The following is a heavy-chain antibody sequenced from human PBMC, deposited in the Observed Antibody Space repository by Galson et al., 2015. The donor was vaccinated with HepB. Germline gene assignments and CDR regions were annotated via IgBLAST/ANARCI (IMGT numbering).Heavy chain of an antibody. CDR1: GFTFSSYA. CDR2: ISYDGSNK. V-gene: IGHV3-30*04. D-gene: IGHD3-10*01. J-gene: IGHJ4*02. CDR3: ARDDGVLWFGELEY. Sequence: SLRLSCAASGFTFSSYAMHWVRQAPGKGLEWVAVISYDGSNKYYADSVKGRFTISRDNAKNSLYLQMNSLRAEDTAVYYCARDDGVLWFGELEYWGQGTLVTVSS.